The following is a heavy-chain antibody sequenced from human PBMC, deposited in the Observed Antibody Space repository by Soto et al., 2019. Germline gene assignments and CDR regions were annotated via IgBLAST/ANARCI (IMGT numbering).Heavy chain of an antibody. CDR3: ARDLAKGGGSAGFDY. D-gene: IGHD2-15*01. V-gene: IGHV1-2*02. CDR2: INPNSGGA. Sequence: ASLKVSCKASGYTFTGYYMHWVRQAPGQGLERMGWINPNSGGAKYPQKFQGRVPMTRDTSITTVYMSLTGLKSDDTAVYYCARDLAKGGGSAGFDYWGQGTMVTVSS. J-gene: IGHJ4*02. CDR1: GYTFTGYY.